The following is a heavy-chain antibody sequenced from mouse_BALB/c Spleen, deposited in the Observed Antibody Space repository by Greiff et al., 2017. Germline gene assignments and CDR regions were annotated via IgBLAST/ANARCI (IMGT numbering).Heavy chain of an antibody. Sequence: VQLQESGPGLVQPSQSLSITCTVSGFSLTSYGVHWVRQSPGKGLEWLGVIWSGGSTDYNAAFISRLSISKDNSKSQVFFKMNSLQANDTAIYYYARNHGNYEGFAYWGQGTLVTVSA. CDR3: ARNHGNYEGFAY. CDR1: GFSLTSYG. CDR2: IWSGGST. J-gene: IGHJ3*01. V-gene: IGHV2-2*02. D-gene: IGHD2-1*01.